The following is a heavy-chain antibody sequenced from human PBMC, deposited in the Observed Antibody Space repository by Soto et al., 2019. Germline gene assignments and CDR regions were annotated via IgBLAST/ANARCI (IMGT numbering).Heavy chain of an antibody. CDR2: IDPRSGGT. J-gene: IGHJ4*02. CDR3: ATDDYGIFPY. V-gene: IGHV1-2*02. CDR1: GYPFTTYY. D-gene: IGHD3-10*01. Sequence: HVQLVQSGTEVKKPGASVRVSCMVSGYPFTTYYIHWVRQAPGQGLEWMGWIDPRSGGTVYEQKFQGRGTRARDTFISPVYMDLGGLTSDGTGLYYCATDDYGIFPYWGQGSLVTVSS.